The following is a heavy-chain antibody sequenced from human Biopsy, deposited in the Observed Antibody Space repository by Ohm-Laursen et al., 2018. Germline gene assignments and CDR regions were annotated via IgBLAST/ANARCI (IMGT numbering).Heavy chain of an antibody. CDR3: AADINVWNVNY. Sequence: ASVKASCTVSGYTLTELSMHSVRQAPGRGLEWMGGFAPENGKTIYAQKFQGRVTMTEDTSTDTAYMELSSLRSEDTAVYYYAADINVWNVNYWGQGTQVTVSS. CDR1: GYTLTELS. D-gene: IGHD1-1*01. CDR2: FAPENGKT. J-gene: IGHJ4*02. V-gene: IGHV1-24*01.